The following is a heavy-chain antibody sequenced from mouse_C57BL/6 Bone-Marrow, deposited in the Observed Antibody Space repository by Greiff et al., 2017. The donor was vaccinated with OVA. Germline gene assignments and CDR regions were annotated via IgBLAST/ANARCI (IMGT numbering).Heavy chain of an antibody. CDR3: ARGRATWAWFAY. Sequence: QVQLQQPGAELVKPGASVKLSCKASGYTFTSYWMHWVKQRPGQGLEWIGMIHPNSGSTNYNEKFKSKATLTVDKSSSTAYMQLSSLTSEDSAVYYCARGRATWAWFAYWGQGTLVTVSA. CDR1: GYTFTSYW. V-gene: IGHV1-64*01. CDR2: IHPNSGST. J-gene: IGHJ3*01. D-gene: IGHD3-1*01.